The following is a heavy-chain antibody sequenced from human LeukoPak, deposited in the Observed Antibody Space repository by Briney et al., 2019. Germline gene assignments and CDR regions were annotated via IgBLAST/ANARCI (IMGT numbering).Heavy chain of an antibody. CDR1: GFTFSSYW. CDR3: AREVKGIAVAGTQSYYYMDV. J-gene: IGHJ6*03. Sequence: PGGSLRLSCAASGFTFSSYWMSWVRQAPGKGLEWVANIKQDGSEKYFVDSVKGRFTISRDNAKNSLYLEMNSLRAEDTAVYYCAREVKGIAVAGTQSYYYMDVWGKGTTVTVSS. CDR2: IKQDGSEK. V-gene: IGHV3-7*01. D-gene: IGHD6-19*01.